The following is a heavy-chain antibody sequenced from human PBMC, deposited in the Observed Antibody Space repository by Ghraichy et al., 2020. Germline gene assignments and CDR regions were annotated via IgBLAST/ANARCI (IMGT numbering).Heavy chain of an antibody. V-gene: IGHV1-69*13. D-gene: IGHD2-8*01. Sequence: SVKVSCKASGGTFSSYAISWVRQAPGQGLEWMGGIIPIFGTANYAQKFQGRVTITADESTSTAYMELSSLRSEDTAVYYCARGTLEGMVYNWFDPWGQGTLVTVSS. CDR3: ARGTLEGMVYNWFDP. CDR1: GGTFSSYA. J-gene: IGHJ5*02. CDR2: IIPIFGTA.